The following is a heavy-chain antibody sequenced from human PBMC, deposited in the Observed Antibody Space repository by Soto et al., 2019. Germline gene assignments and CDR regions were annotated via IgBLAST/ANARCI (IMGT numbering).Heavy chain of an antibody. CDR2: IDSTSSEI. V-gene: IGHV3-21*06. CDR3: ATGYCSDRSCYSVASNIGEY. D-gene: IGHD2-15*01. J-gene: IGHJ4*02. Sequence: GGSLRLSCETSGFTFSHYNMNWVRQAPGKGLEWVSSIDSTSSEIHYAESVQGRFTVSRDNAKNSLYLQMNSLEAEDTAVYYCATGYCSDRSCYSVASNIGEYWGQGTLVTVSS. CDR1: GFTFSHYN.